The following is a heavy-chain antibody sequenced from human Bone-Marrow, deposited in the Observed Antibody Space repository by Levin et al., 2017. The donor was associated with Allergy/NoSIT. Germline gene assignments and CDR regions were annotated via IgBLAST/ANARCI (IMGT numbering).Heavy chain of an antibody. CDR1: GFTFSSYA. J-gene: IGHJ6*03. D-gene: IGHD6-19*01. Sequence: HAGGSLRLSCAASGFTFSSYAMSWVRQAPGKGLEWVSAISGSGATTYYADSVKGRFTISRDNSKNTLYLQLNSLGAEDTAVYYCAKHPAVGSYYYMDVWGKGTTVTVSS. V-gene: IGHV3-23*01. CDR3: AKHPAVGSYYYMDV. CDR2: ISGSGATT.